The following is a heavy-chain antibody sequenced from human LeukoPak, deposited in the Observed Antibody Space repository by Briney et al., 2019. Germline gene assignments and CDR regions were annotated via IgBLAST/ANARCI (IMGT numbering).Heavy chain of an antibody. CDR1: GGSFSGYY. Sequence: SETLSLTCAVYGGSFSGYYWSWIRQPPGKGLEWIGEINHSGSTNYNPSLKSRVTISVDTSKNQFSPKLSSVTAADTAVYYCAGKSYYYGSGIYYWGQGTLVTVSS. CDR3: AGKSYYYGSGIYY. V-gene: IGHV4-34*01. J-gene: IGHJ4*02. CDR2: INHSGST. D-gene: IGHD3-10*01.